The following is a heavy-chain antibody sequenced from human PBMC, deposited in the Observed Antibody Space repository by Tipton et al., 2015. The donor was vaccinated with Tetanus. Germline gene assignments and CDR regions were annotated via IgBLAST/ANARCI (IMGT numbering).Heavy chain of an antibody. CDR3: ATVGAGLRRREGPLDS. D-gene: IGHD1-1*01. CDR1: GGMFNSYA. Sequence: QSGAEVKKPGSSVRVSCKTSGGMFNSYAISWVRQAPGQRPEWMGGIFPQFGTSNYAPRFQDRVTMTADTSTGTVYMDLRSLKSDDTAVYYCATVGAGLRRREGPLDSWGQGTMVTVSS. V-gene: IGHV1-69*06. J-gene: IGHJ3*02. CDR2: IFPQFGTS.